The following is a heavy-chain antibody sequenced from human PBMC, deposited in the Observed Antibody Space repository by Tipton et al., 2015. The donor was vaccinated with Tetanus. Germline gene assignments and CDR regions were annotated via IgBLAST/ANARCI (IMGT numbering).Heavy chain of an antibody. J-gene: IGHJ4*02. D-gene: IGHD3-10*01. CDR3: ARLREIVSRSGWAFDY. V-gene: IGHV4-39*02. CDR1: GGPMSGSGHY. Sequence: TLSLTCIVSGGPMSGSGHYGAWVRQSPGKGLEWIGSISYSGRTYYSPSLKSRVNMSVDTSKKDFSVRRGSVTAADTAVYYCARLREIVSRSGWAFDYWGQGILVTVSS. CDR2: ISYSGRT.